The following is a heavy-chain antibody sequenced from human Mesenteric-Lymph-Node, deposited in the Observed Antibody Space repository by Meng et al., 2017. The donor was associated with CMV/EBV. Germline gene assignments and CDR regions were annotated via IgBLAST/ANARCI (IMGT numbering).Heavy chain of an antibody. J-gene: IGHJ4*02. D-gene: IGHD3-9*01. CDR1: TVTNEC. CDR3: ARSHDDIFTGFYNICDY. Sequence: TVTNECVRGVRQEQGQGLEGMGWKSSHNGKTKYAQKRQGRVTMTTDTATSTAYMELRSRRSDDTAVYYCARSHDDIFTGFYNICDYWGQGTLVTVSS. CDR2: KSSHNGKT. V-gene: IGHV1-18*01.